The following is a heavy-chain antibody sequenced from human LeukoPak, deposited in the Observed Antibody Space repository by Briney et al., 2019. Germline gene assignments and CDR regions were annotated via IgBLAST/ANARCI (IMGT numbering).Heavy chain of an antibody. D-gene: IGHD5-18*01. J-gene: IGHJ6*03. Sequence: ASVKVSCKASGYTFTSYYMHWVRQAPGQGLERMGIINPSGGSTSYAQKFQGRVTMTRDTSTSTVYMELSSLRSEDTAVYYCARVDTGYYYYMDVWGKGTTVTVSS. V-gene: IGHV1-46*01. CDR3: ARVDTGYYYYMDV. CDR1: GYTFTSYY. CDR2: INPSGGST.